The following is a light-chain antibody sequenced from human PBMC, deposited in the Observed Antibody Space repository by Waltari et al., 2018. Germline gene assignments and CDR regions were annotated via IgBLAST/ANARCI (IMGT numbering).Light chain of an antibody. Sequence: EIVLTQSPGTLSLSPGERASLSCRASQSVGSNYLAWFQQKPGQAPRLLIYGTSSRSTGIPDRVSGGWYGTDFTRTVSRLEPEDFAVYYCQQYGTSPWTFGQGTNVEIK. CDR3: QQYGTSPWT. CDR2: GTS. V-gene: IGKV3-20*01. CDR1: QSVGSNY. J-gene: IGKJ1*01.